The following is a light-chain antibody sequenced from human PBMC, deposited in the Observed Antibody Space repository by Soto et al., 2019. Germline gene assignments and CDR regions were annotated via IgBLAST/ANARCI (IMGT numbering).Light chain of an antibody. CDR3: SSYTNINTRACV. CDR1: SGDIGSYNR. Sequence: QSALTQPASVSGSPGQSITISCTGTSGDIGSYNRVSWYQQHPGKAPKLIIYEVTDRPSGVSNRFSGSKSGNTASLTISGLQAEDEDEDYCSSYTNINTRACVFGTGTKVTV. CDR2: EVT. V-gene: IGLV2-14*01. J-gene: IGLJ1*01.